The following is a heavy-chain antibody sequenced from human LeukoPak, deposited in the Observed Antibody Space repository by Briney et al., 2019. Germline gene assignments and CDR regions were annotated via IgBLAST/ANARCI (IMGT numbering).Heavy chain of an antibody. CDR2: INHSGST. V-gene: IGHV4-34*01. CDR1: GGSFSGYY. D-gene: IGHD2-2*01. J-gene: IGHJ4*02. CDR3: ARGGARYCSSTSCPLLDY. Sequence: SETLSLTCAVYGGSFSGYYGSWIRQPPGKGLEWIGEINHSGSTNYNPSLKSRVTISVDTSKNQFSLKLSSVTAADTAVYYCARGGARYCSSTSCPLLDYWGQGTLVTVSS.